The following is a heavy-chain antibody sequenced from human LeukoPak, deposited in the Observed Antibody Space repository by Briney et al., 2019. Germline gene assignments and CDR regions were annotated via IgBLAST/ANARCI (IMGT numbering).Heavy chain of an antibody. Sequence: GGSLRLSCAVSGFTFSSYWMHWVRRAPGKGLEWVSCISGSSGATYYADSVRGRFTISRDNSKNTVFLQMNSLRAEDTAIYYCAKGGPGAFDFWGQGTMVTVSS. CDR1: GFTFSSYW. CDR3: AKGGPGAFDF. D-gene: IGHD2-15*01. J-gene: IGHJ3*01. CDR2: ISGSSGAT. V-gene: IGHV3-23*01.